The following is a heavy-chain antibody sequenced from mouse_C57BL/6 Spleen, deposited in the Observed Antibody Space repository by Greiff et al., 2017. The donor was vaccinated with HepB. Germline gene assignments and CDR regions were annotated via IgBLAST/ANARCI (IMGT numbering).Heavy chain of an antibody. CDR3: TTHYGSSLTWFAY. Sequence: DVKLQESGTVLARPGASVKMSCKTSGYTFTSYWMHWVKQRPGQGLEWIGAIYPGNSDTSYNQKFKGKAKLTAVTSASTAYMELSSLTNEDSAVYYCTTHYGSSLTWFAYWGQGTLVTVSA. CDR1: GYTFTSYW. J-gene: IGHJ3*01. D-gene: IGHD1-1*01. V-gene: IGHV1-5*01. CDR2: IYPGNSDT.